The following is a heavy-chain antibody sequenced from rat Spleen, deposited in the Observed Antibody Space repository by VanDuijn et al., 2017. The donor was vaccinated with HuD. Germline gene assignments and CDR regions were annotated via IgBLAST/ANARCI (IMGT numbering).Heavy chain of an antibody. CDR2: ISYEGSST. V-gene: IGHV5-22*01. D-gene: IGHD1-6*01. CDR1: GFTFSDYY. CDR3: TRDVYYGSDY. J-gene: IGHJ2*01. Sequence: EVQLVESGGGLVQPGRSLKLSCAASGFTFSDYYMAWVRQAPKKGLEWVASISYEGSSTYYPDNVKGRFTISRDNAKNALYLQMNNLRAEDTATYYCTRDVYYGSDYWGQGVMVTVSS.